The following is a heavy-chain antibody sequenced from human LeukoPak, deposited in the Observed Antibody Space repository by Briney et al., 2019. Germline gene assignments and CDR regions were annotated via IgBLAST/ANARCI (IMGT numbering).Heavy chain of an antibody. J-gene: IGHJ3*02. CDR2: ISTGSTDI. CDR1: GFTFSSYS. CDR3: ARAFDI. Sequence: GGSLRLSCAASGFTFSSYSMNWVRQAPGKGLEWVSRISTGSTDIYYADSVKGRFTISRDNAKNSLYLHLNSLRDEDTAIYYCARAFDIWGQGTMVTVSS. V-gene: IGHV3-48*02.